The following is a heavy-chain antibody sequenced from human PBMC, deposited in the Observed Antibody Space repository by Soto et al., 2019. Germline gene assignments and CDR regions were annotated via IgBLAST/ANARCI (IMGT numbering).Heavy chain of an antibody. Sequence: EVQLVESGGGLVQPGGSLRLSCAASGFTFSRYWMTWVRQAPGKGLEWVANIKEDGSEKHYVDSARGRFTISRDNAKNSLYLQMNSLRVKDTAVYFCSRDVVVGAKALNYWGQGTLVTVSS. J-gene: IGHJ4*02. D-gene: IGHD2-15*01. CDR1: GFTFSRYW. CDR3: SRDVVVGAKALNY. V-gene: IGHV3-7*01. CDR2: IKEDGSEK.